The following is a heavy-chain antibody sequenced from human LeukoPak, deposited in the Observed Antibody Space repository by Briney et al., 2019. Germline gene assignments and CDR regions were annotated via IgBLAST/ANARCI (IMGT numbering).Heavy chain of an antibody. CDR2: ISSSGSTI. CDR1: GFTFSDYY. CDR3: AKGRADYDYVWGSYRPSAFDY. V-gene: IGHV3-11*01. D-gene: IGHD3-16*02. J-gene: IGHJ4*02. Sequence: GGSLRLSCAASGFTFSDYYMSWIRQAPGKGLEWVSYISSSGSTIYYADSVKGRFTISRDNAKNSLYLQMNSLRAEDTALYYCAKGRADYDYVWGSYRPSAFDYWGQGTLVTVSS.